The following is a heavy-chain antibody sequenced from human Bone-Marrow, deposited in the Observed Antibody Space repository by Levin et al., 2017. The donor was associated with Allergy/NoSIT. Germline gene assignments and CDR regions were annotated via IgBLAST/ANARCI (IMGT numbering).Heavy chain of an antibody. J-gene: IGHJ4*02. D-gene: IGHD6-19*01. Sequence: SQTLSLTCTVSGDSISGSDYFWGWIRQSPGKGLEWIGSIYYSGTPYYNPSLKSRVTVSVDTSKNKFSLRLSSVTAADTAVYYCGRQGGRYSSGWYYWGQGTLVTVSS. CDR1: GDSISGSDYF. CDR3: GRQGGRYSSGWYY. CDR2: IYYSGTP. V-gene: IGHV4-39*01.